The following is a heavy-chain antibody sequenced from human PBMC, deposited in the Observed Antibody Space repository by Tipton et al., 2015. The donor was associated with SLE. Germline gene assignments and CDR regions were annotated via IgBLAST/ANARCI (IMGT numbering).Heavy chain of an antibody. Sequence: GLVKPSETLSLTCAVYGGSFSDYYWTWIRQPPGKGLQWIGEIHHSGSTNDNPSLKSRVTISVDTSKNQFSLSLRSVTAADTAVYYCARGSAGADDYWGQGTLVTVSS. J-gene: IGHJ4*02. CDR2: IHHSGST. D-gene: IGHD1-26*01. CDR3: ARGSAGADDY. V-gene: IGHV4-34*01. CDR1: GGSFSDYY.